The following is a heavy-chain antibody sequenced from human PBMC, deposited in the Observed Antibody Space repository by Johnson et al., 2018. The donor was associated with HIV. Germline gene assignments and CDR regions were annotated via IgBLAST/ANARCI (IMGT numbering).Heavy chain of an antibody. CDR1: GFTFSSYG. CDR3: ARDRDYLQAVAGPSDAFDI. Sequence: QMQLVESGGGVVQPGRSRRLSCAASGFTFSSYGMHWVRQAPGKGLEWVAVISYDGSNKYYADSVKGRFTISRDNSKNTMYLQMNSLRAEDTAVYYCARDRDYLQAVAGPSDAFDIWGQGTMVTVSS. J-gene: IGHJ3*02. CDR2: ISYDGSNK. D-gene: IGHD6-19*01. V-gene: IGHV3-30*03.